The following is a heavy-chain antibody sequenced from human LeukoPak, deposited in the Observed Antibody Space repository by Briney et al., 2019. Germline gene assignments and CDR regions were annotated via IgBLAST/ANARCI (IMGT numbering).Heavy chain of an antibody. CDR3: ARDNRFASGWPDVY. J-gene: IGHJ4*02. Sequence: PGGSLRLSCAASGFTFSSYWMSWVRQAPEKGLEWVANINQGGSEKYYVDSVRGRFTISRDNAKNSLYLQMNSLRAEDTAVYYCARDNRFASGWPDVYWGQGTLVTVSS. D-gene: IGHD6-19*01. V-gene: IGHV3-7*01. CDR1: GFTFSSYW. CDR2: INQGGSEK.